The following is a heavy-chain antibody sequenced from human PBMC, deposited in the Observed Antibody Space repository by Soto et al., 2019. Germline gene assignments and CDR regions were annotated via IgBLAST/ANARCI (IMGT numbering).Heavy chain of an antibody. Sequence: SETLSLTCTVSGGSISSGDYYWSWIRQPPGKGLEWIGYIYYSGSTYYNPSLKSRVTISVDTSKNQFSLKLSSVTAADTAVYYCARGEDTAMAPFFDYWGQGTLVTVSS. CDR2: IYYSGST. CDR3: ARGEDTAMAPFFDY. J-gene: IGHJ4*02. D-gene: IGHD5-18*01. V-gene: IGHV4-30-4*01. CDR1: GGSISSGDYY.